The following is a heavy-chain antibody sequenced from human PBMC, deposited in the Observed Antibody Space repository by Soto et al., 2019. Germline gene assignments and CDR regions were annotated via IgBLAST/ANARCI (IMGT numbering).Heavy chain of an antibody. CDR2: ISNHKGGT. Sequence: QVQLVQSGAEVKKPGASVKVSCKASGYIFSSHGISWVRQAPGQGLEWMGWISNHKGGTNYARNLQDRLTLTTDTSTNTAYMDLMSLTSDDTALYYCARDIAYGSGTAYGHWGQGTLITVSS. CDR1: GYIFSSHG. CDR3: ARDIAYGSGTAYGH. D-gene: IGHD3-10*01. V-gene: IGHV1-18*04. J-gene: IGHJ4*02.